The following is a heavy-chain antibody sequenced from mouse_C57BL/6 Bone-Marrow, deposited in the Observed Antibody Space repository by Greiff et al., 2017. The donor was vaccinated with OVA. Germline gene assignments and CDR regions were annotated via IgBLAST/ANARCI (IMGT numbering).Heavy chain of an antibody. CDR1: GYTFTSYW. D-gene: IGHD2-4*01. CDR2: IHPSDSDT. V-gene: IGHV1-74*01. Sequence: VQLQQPGAELVKLGASVKVSCKASGYTFTSYWMHWVKQRPGQGLEWIGRIHPSDSDTNSNQKFKGKATLTVDKSSSTAYMQLSSLTSEDSAVYYCAIMIYYDYDDGSWFAYGGQGTLVTVAA. CDR3: AIMIYYDYDDGSWFAY. J-gene: IGHJ3*01.